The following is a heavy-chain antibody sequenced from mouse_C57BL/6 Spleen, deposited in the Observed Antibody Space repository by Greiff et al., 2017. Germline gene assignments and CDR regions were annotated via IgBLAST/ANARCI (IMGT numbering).Heavy chain of an antibody. V-gene: IGHV1-15*01. CDR1: GYTFTDYE. D-gene: IGHD2-4*01. Sequence: QVQLQQSGAELVRPGASVTLSCKASGYTFTDYEMHWVKQTPVHGLEWIGAIDPETGGTAYNQKFKGKAILTADTSSSTAYMELRSLTSEDSAVYYCATTMSRGYDMDYWGQGTSVTVSS. CDR3: ATTMSRGYDMDY. CDR2: IDPETGGT. J-gene: IGHJ4*01.